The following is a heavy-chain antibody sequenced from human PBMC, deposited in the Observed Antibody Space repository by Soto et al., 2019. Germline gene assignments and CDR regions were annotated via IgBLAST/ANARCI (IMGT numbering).Heavy chain of an antibody. D-gene: IGHD3-10*01. V-gene: IGHV3-7*01. J-gene: IGHJ3*02. Sequence: EVQLVVSGGGLVQPGGSLRLSCAASGFTFNIYWMSWVRQAPGKGLEWVANIKQDGSDKYYVASVKGRFTISRDNGKNSLYLQMNSLRVEDTAVYYCARGGRPDIWGQGTMVTVSS. CDR1: GFTFNIYW. CDR2: IKQDGSDK. CDR3: ARGGRPDI.